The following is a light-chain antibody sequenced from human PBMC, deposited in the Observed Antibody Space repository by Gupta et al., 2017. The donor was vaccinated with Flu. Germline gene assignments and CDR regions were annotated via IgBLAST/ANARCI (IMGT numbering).Light chain of an antibody. V-gene: IGKV3-11*01. CDR3: QKRSNWPPYT. J-gene: IGKJ2*01. CDR2: DAS. Sequence: EIVLTQSPATLSLSPGERATLSCRASQRVGTYLAWYQQKPGQAPRLLIYDASNRATGIPARFSGSGFGKDLTLTSSSREQEDFAGYYCQKRSNWPPYTFGQGTRLEIK. CDR1: QRVGTY.